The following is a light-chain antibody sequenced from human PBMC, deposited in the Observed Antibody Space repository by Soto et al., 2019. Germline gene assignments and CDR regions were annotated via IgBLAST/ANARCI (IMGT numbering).Light chain of an antibody. CDR2: DAS. CDR1: QTVSSN. Sequence: EIVMTQSPATLSVSPGERATLSCRASQTVSSNLAWYQQKPGQAPRLLIYDASTRATGIPVRFRGSGSGKEFTLNIRSLQSEDSAVYYCQQYKNWLALTFGGGTKVDIK. CDR3: QQYKNWLALT. V-gene: IGKV3-15*01. J-gene: IGKJ4*01.